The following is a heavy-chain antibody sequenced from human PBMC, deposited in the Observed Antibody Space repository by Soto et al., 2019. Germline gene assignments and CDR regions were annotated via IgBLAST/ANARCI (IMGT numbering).Heavy chain of an antibody. CDR2: INAGNGNT. J-gene: IGHJ5*02. D-gene: IGHD2-15*01. V-gene: IGHV1-3*01. CDR3: ARAGVRGGTQSQWFDP. Sequence: QVQLVQSGAEVKKPGASVKVSCKASGYTFTSYAMHWVRQAPGQRLEWMGWINAGNGNTKYSQKFHGRVTITRDTSASTAYMELSSLSSEDTAVYYCARAGVRGGTQSQWFDPWGQGTLVTVSS. CDR1: GYTFTSYA.